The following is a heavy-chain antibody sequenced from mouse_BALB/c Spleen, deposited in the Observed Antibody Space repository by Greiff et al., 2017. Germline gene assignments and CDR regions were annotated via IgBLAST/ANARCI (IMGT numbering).Heavy chain of an antibody. D-gene: IGHD1-1*01. J-gene: IGHJ2*01. CDR1: GFTFSSYT. V-gene: IGHV5-12-2*01. Sequence: EVHLVESGGGLVQPGGSLKLSCAASGFTFSSYTMSWVRQTPEKRLEWVAYISNGGGSTYYPDTVKGRFTISRDNAKNTLYLQMSSLKSEDTAMYYCARQITTVFDYWGQGTTLTVSS. CDR2: ISNGGGST. CDR3: ARQITTVFDY.